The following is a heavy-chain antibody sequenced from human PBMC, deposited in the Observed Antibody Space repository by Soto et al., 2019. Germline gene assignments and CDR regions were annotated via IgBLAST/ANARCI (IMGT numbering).Heavy chain of an antibody. J-gene: IGHJ3*02. CDR3: ARVWGGAFDI. CDR2: IYYRGST. D-gene: IGHD3-10*01. CDR1: SLSIISAVYY. V-gene: IGHV4-31*03. Sequence: SETLSLTCTILSLSIISAVYYWSWIRQHPGKGLEWIGYIYYRGSTYYNPSLKSRVTISVDTYKNQFSLELRSVTAADTAIYYCARVWGGAFDIWGQGTMVT.